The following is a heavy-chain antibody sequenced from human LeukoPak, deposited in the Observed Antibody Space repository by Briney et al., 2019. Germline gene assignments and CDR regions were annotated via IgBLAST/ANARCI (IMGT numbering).Heavy chain of an antibody. CDR2: MNPNSGNT. V-gene: IGHV1-8*03. Sequence: ASVKVSCKASGYTFTSYDINWVRQATGQGLEWMGWMNPNSGNTGYAQKFQGRVTITRNTSISTAYMELSSLTSEDAGVYYCATDVTGTAPYDFWGQGTLVTVSS. CDR3: ATDVTGTAPYDF. CDR1: GYTFTSYD. D-gene: IGHD1-7*01. J-gene: IGHJ4*02.